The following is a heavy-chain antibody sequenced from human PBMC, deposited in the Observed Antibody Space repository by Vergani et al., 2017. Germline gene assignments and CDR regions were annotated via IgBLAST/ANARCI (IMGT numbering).Heavy chain of an antibody. CDR3: ARQRPGSGWSPGDFDD. V-gene: IGHV4-39*01. J-gene: IGHJ4*02. CDR2: IYYSGLT. CDR1: ADFISSGSYY. Sequence: QLQLQQSGPGLVKPSETLSLTCTVSADFISSGSYYWGWIRQPPGKSLEWIGCIYYSGLTYYKPSLKSRVAISVDKSKNQFSRKATSVTAADTAVYFWARQRPGSGWSPGDFDDWGQGILVTVSS. D-gene: IGHD6-19*01.